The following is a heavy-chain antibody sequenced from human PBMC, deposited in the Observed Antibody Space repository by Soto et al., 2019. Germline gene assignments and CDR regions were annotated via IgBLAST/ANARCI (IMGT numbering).Heavy chain of an antibody. CDR3: ARELEPLKVFDY. CDR1: GFTFSSYA. D-gene: IGHD1-1*01. Sequence: PGGSLRLSCAASGFTFSSYAMHWVRQAPGKGLEWVAVISYDGSNKYYADSVKGRFTISRDNSKNTLYLQMNSLRAEDTAVYYCARELEPLKVFDYWGQGTLVTVSS. CDR2: ISYDGSNK. J-gene: IGHJ4*02. V-gene: IGHV3-30-3*01.